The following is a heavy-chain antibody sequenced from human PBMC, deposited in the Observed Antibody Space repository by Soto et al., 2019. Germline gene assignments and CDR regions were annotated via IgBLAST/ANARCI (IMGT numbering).Heavy chain of an antibody. J-gene: IGHJ6*02. Sequence: EASVKVSCKASGYTFTSYYMHWVRQAPGQGLEWMGIIDPSGGSTTSAQNFQGRVTMTRDTSTGTVYMELSSLRSEDTAVYYCARDRGGGGYCSGGKCYYHGMDVWGQGTTVTVSS. CDR1: GYTFTSYY. CDR3: ARDRGGGGYCSGGKCYYHGMDV. V-gene: IGHV1-46*01. D-gene: IGHD2-15*01. CDR2: IDPSGGST.